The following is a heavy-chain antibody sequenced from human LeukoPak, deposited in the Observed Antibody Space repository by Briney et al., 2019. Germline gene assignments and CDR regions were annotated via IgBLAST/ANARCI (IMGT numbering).Heavy chain of an antibody. CDR3: ARHLVVPAPMNFDY. J-gene: IGHJ4*02. Sequence: SETLSLTCTVSSGSISSGAYYWGWIRQPPGKGLEWIGTIHYSGKTYYNPSLKSRVTISVDTSKNQFSLKLSSVTAADTAVYYCARHLVVPAPMNFDYWGQGTLVTVSS. D-gene: IGHD2-2*01. CDR2: IHYSGKT. V-gene: IGHV4-39*01. CDR1: SGSISSGAYY.